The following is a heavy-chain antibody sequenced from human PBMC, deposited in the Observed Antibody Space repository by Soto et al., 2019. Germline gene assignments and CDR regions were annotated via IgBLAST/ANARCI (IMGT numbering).Heavy chain of an antibody. V-gene: IGHV4-61*01. CDR3: ARTYCSSASCYGLYYFGMDV. D-gene: IGHD2-2*01. J-gene: IGHJ6*02. Sequence: SETLSLTCTVSSGSVSSHSYYWSWIRQPPGKGLEWIGYIYYSGSTYYNPSLKSQVTISVDTSKNQFSLKLRSVTAADTAVYYCARTYCSSASCYGLYYFGMDVWGQGTTVTVSS. CDR2: IYYSGST. CDR1: SGSVSSHSYY.